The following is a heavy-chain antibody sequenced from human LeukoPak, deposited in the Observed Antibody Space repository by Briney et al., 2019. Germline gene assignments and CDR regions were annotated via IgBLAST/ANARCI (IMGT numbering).Heavy chain of an antibody. Sequence: GGSLRLSCAASGFTFETYSMNWIRDAPGKGLQWVASISGGSTYIYYPEAMRGRFTISRDNAKNSVFLQVNNLRGDDTAVYYCARSTGQGGPYYFDSWGQGTLVIVAS. J-gene: IGHJ4*02. D-gene: IGHD1-1*01. CDR1: GFTFETYS. V-gene: IGHV3-21*06. CDR3: ARSTGQGGPYYFDS. CDR2: ISGGSTYI.